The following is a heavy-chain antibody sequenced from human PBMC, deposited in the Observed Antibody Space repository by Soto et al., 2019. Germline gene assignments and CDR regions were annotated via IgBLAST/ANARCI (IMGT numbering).Heavy chain of an antibody. J-gene: IGHJ4*02. D-gene: IGHD4-17*01. CDR3: ARPGPNYDDFIDY. Sequence: PGGSLRLSCAASGFTFSDHYMSWIRQAPGKGLEWVSYISDSGITIYYTDSVRGRFTVSRDNAKNSLYLQMNSLSAEDTAVYFCARPGPNYDDFIDYWGRGTLVTVSS. V-gene: IGHV3-11*01. CDR2: ISDSGITI. CDR1: GFTFSDHY.